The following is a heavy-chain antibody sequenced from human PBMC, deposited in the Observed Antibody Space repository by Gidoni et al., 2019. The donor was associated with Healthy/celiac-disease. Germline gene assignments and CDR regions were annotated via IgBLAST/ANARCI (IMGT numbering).Heavy chain of an antibody. CDR2: ISCSGGRT. Sequence: EVQLLESGGGLVQPGGSRRLSCAASGFTVSRYHMSWVRQAPGKGPEWVAAISCSGGRTYYADSVNGRFTISRDNSKNTLYLQMTSLRAEDTALYYCAKDPGGGYYDFWSGYLSYYGMDVWGQGTTVTVSS. V-gene: IGHV3-23*01. D-gene: IGHD3-3*01. CDR1: GFTVSRYH. CDR3: AKDPGGGYYDFWSGYLSYYGMDV. J-gene: IGHJ6*02.